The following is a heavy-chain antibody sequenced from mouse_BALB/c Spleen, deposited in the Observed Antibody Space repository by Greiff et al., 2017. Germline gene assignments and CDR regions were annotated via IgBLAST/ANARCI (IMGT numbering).Heavy chain of an antibody. CDR2: IAPGSGST. D-gene: IGHD2-1*01. CDR1: GYTFTSYW. V-gene: IGHV1S41*01. Sequence: DLVKPGASVKLSCKASGYTFTSYWINWIRQRPGQGLEWIGRIAPGSGSTYYNEMFKGKVTLTVDTSSSTAYIQLSSLSSEDSAVYFCARDRGNYYFDCWGQGTTLTVSS. J-gene: IGHJ2*01. CDR3: ARDRGNYYFDC.